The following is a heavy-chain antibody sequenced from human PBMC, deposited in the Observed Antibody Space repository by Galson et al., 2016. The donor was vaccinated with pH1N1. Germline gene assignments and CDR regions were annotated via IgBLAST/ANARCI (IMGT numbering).Heavy chain of an antibody. V-gene: IGHV1-2*06. Sequence: SVKVSCKASGYSFTDHYLHWVRQAPGQGLEWMGRIDTESGDTDYAQRPKGRVTMTRDTSISTTYLEVSSLRSDDTAVYCCARERRSSGWKDRIWLDPWGQGTLVIVSS. J-gene: IGHJ5*02. CDR2: IDTESGDT. D-gene: IGHD6-19*01. CDR3: ARERRSSGWKDRIWLDP. CDR1: GYSFTDHY.